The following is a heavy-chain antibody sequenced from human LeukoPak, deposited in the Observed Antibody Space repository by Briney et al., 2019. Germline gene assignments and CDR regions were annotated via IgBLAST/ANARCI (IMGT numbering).Heavy chain of an antibody. Sequence: GGSLRLSCAASGFSFGSYAMSWVRQAAGKGLEWVSEICGSVSGSGDCTHYADSVKGRFTISRHHSTNTLFLQMNSLRPNDTAVYFCARGWSEQLVNDAFDVWGQGTLVTVSS. CDR3: ARGWSEQLVNDAFDV. J-gene: IGHJ3*01. D-gene: IGHD6-6*01. CDR1: GFSFGSYA. CDR2: ICGSVSGSGDCT. V-gene: IGHV3-23*01.